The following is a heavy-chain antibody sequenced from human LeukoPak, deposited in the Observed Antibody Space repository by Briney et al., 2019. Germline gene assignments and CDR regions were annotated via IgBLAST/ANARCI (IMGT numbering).Heavy chain of an antibody. CDR2: ISSSSYI. Sequence: GGSLRLSCAASGFMFSSYSMNWVRQAPGKGLEWVSYISSSSYIYYADSVKGRFTISRDNAKNSLYLQMNSLRAEDTAVYYCARVGCSSTSCYMRGAFDIWGQGTMVTVSS. J-gene: IGHJ3*02. V-gene: IGHV3-21*05. D-gene: IGHD2-2*02. CDR3: ARVGCSSTSCYMRGAFDI. CDR1: GFMFSSYS.